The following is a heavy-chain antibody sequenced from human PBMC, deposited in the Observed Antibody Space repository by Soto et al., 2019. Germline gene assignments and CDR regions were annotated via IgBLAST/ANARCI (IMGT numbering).Heavy chain of an antibody. CDR2: IHYSGTT. J-gene: IGHJ4*02. Sequence: VQLQESGPGLVKPSETLSLTCTASGNSISSYYWSWIRQPPGKGLEWIANIHYSGTTNYNPSLASRVTLSVDTSKNQFSLKMTSVTAADMAMYFCARYNSYAIDYWGRGTLVTVSS. D-gene: IGHD2-8*01. CDR3: ARYNSYAIDY. V-gene: IGHV4-59*01. CDR1: GNSISSYY.